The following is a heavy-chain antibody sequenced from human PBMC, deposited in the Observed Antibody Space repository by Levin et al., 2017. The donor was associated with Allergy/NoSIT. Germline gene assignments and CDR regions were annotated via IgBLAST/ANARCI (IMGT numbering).Heavy chain of an antibody. Sequence: GGSLRLSCGASGFTFRSYSMNWVRQTPGKGLDWVAYISLRSTNIYYAESVKGRFTISRDNAENSLYLQMNSLRAEDTGIYYFSRSGAAAAGAKREYYYYALDVWGQGTTVTVSS. CDR2: ISLRSTNI. CDR3: SRSGAAAAGAKREYYYYALDV. D-gene: IGHD6-13*01. J-gene: IGHJ6*02. V-gene: IGHV3-48*01. CDR1: GFTFRSYS.